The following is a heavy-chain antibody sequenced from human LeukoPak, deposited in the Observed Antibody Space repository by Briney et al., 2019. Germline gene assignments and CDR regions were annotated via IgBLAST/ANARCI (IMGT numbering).Heavy chain of an antibody. CDR3: ARELPYSSGWYPDY. CDR2: MNPNSGNT. J-gene: IGHJ4*02. V-gene: IGHV1-8*01. D-gene: IGHD6-19*01. Sequence: ASVKVSCKASGYTFTSYDINWVRQATGQGLEWMGWMNPNSGNTGYAQKFQGRVTMTRDTSTSTVYMELSSLRSEDTAVYYCARELPYSSGWYPDYWGQGTLVTVSS. CDR1: GYTFTSYD.